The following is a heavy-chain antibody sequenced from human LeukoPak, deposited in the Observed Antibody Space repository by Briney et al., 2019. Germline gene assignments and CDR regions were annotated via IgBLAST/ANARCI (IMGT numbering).Heavy chain of an antibody. CDR3: ARAGKGYCTSAGCFLSLDY. Sequence: SETLSLTCTVSGGSISSGGYYWGWIRQHPGKGLEWIVYIYYSGSTYYNPSLKSRVTISVDKSKTQFSLKLNSVTAADTAVYYCARAGKGYCTSAGCFLSLDYWGQGTLVTVSS. CDR2: IYYSGST. V-gene: IGHV4-31*03. J-gene: IGHJ4*02. CDR1: GGSISSGGYY. D-gene: IGHD2-2*01.